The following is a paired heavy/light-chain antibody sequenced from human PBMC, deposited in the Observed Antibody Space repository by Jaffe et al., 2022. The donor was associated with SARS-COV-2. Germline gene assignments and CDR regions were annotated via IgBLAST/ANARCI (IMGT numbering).Heavy chain of an antibody. CDR1: GYTFDTYW. CDR3: ARHGLGGGEYWYFDL. D-gene: IGHD3-16*01. V-gene: IGHV5-51*01. J-gene: IGHJ2*01. CDR2: IYPRDSDT. Sequence: EVQLVQSGAEVKKPGESLKISCKASGYTFDTYWIGWVRQMPGKGLEWMGIIYPRDSDTRYSPSFQGQVTISVDRSTSTAYLHWSSLKASDNAMYYCARHGLGGGEYWYFDLWGRGTLVTVSS.
Light chain of an antibody. CDR1: QSVSSTY. CDR3: QQYDSSPRT. Sequence: EIVLTQSPGTLSLSPGERATLSCRASQSVSSTYFAWYQQKPGQAPRLLIYGASSRATSIPDRFSGSGSGTDFTLTISRLEPEDFAVYYCQQYDSSPRTFGQGTRVEIK. V-gene: IGKV3-20*01. J-gene: IGKJ1*01. CDR2: GAS.